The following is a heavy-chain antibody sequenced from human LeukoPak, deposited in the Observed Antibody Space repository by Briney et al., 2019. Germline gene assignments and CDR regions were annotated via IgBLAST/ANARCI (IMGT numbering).Heavy chain of an antibody. V-gene: IGHV3-23*01. CDR3: AKGYLKNYSYGMDV. D-gene: IGHD2-2*02. Sequence: GGSLRLSCAASGFTFSSYAMRWVRQAPGKGLEWVSAISGSGGSTYYADSVKGRFTISRDNSKNTLYLQMNSLRAEDMAVYYCAKGYLKNYSYGMDVWGQGTTVTVSS. CDR2: ISGSGGST. J-gene: IGHJ6*02. CDR1: GFTFSSYA.